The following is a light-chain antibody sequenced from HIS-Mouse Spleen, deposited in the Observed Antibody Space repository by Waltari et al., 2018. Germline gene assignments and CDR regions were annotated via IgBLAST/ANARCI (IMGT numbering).Light chain of an antibody. CDR2: AAS. CDR1: QGISSY. J-gene: IGKJ1*01. Sequence: DIPLTQSPPFLSSSAGDRVTITCRASQGISSYLAWYQQKPGKAPKLLIYAASTLQSGVPSRFSGSGSGTEFTLTISSLQPEDFATYYCQQLNSYPPTFGQGTKVEIK. V-gene: IGKV1-9*01. CDR3: QQLNSYPPT.